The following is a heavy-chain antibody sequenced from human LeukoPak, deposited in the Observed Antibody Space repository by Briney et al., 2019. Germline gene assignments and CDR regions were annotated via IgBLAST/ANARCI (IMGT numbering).Heavy chain of an antibody. D-gene: IGHD1-1*01. J-gene: IGHJ4*02. V-gene: IGHV3-23*01. CDR3: AKGYWNPGY. CDR2: ISGSGGST. CDR1: GGSISRYY. Sequence: ETLSLTCTVSGGSISRYYWSWIRQPPGKGLEWVSGISGSGGSTYYADSVKGRFTISRDNSKNTLYLQMNNLRAEDTALYYCAKGYWNPGYWGQGTLVTVSS.